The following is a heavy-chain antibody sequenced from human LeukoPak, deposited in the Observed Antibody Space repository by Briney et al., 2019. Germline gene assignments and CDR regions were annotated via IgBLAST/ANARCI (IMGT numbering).Heavy chain of an antibody. Sequence: ASVKVSCTASGYTFTSYDINWVRQATGQGLEWMGWMNPNSGNTGYAQKFQGRVTMTRNTSISTAYMELSSLRSEDTAVYYCARVPTRYCSSTSCSGHWGQGTLVTVSS. CDR3: ARVPTRYCSSTSCSGH. D-gene: IGHD2-2*01. CDR2: MNPNSGNT. V-gene: IGHV1-8*01. J-gene: IGHJ4*02. CDR1: GYTFTSYD.